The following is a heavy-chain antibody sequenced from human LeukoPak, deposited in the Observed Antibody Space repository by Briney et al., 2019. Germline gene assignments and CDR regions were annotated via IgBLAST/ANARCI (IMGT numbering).Heavy chain of an antibody. V-gene: IGHV3-48*02. CDR1: GSTFSSLS. Sequence: GGSLRLSCAASGSTFSSLSMNWVRQAPGKGLEWVSYISGSSSTIYYADSVKGRFTISRDNAKNSLYLQMNSLRDEDTAVYYCARSLLLGTSGDYWGQGTLVTVSS. J-gene: IGHJ4*02. D-gene: IGHD3-22*01. CDR2: ISGSSSTI. CDR3: ARSLLLGTSGDY.